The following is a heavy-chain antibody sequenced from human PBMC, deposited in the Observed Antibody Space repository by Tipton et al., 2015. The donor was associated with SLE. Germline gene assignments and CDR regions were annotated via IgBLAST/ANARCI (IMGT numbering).Heavy chain of an antibody. CDR1: GGSISSGDYY. D-gene: IGHD6-19*01. CDR3: ARVGGYSSGWFVGY. V-gene: IGHV4-39*07. J-gene: IGHJ4*02. CDR2: IYYSGST. Sequence: LRLSCTVSGGSISSGDYYWGWIRQPPGKGLEWIGSIYYSGSTYYNPSLKSRVTISVDTSKNQFSLKLSSVTAADTAVYYCARVGGYSSGWFVGYWGQGTLVTVSS.